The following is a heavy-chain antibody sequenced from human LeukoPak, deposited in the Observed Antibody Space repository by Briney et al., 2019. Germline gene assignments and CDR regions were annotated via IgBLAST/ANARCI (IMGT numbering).Heavy chain of an antibody. V-gene: IGHV1-24*01. Sequence: GASVKVSCKVSGYTLTELSMHWVRQAPGKGLEWMGGFDPEDGETIYAQKFQGRVTMTEDTSTDTAYMELSGLRSEDTAVYYCATPPHSGSYYYAFDIWGQGTMVTVSS. CDR1: GYTLTELS. CDR3: ATPPHSGSYYYAFDI. D-gene: IGHD1-26*01. J-gene: IGHJ3*02. CDR2: FDPEDGET.